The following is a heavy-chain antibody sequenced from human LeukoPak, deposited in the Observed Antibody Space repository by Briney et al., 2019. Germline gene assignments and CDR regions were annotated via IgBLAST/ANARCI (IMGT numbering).Heavy chain of an antibody. CDR1: GYTFTSYD. CDR3: AKLRSYSSSWEFDY. CDR2: MNPNSGNT. D-gene: IGHD6-13*01. J-gene: IGHJ4*02. Sequence: ASVKVSCKASGYTFTSYDINWVRQATGQGLEWMGWMNPNSGNTGYAQKFQGRVTMTRNTSISTAYMELSSLRSEDTAVYYCAKLRSYSSSWEFDYWGQGTLVTVPS. V-gene: IGHV1-8*01.